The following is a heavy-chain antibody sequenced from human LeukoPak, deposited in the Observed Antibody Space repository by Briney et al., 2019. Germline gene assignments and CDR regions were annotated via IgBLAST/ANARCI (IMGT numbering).Heavy chain of an antibody. D-gene: IGHD6-6*01. Sequence: GSLRLSCAAFGFTFSNYAITLVRQSPGKGLEGVSAIGDNVISTWYAVPVKRRFTISRDNSKSTPYLHMNSLRAEDTAVYYCAKDLGKQLARELYYFDYWGQGTLVTVSS. J-gene: IGHJ4*02. V-gene: IGHV3-23*01. CDR2: IGDNVIST. CDR3: AKDLGKQLARELYYFDY. CDR1: GFTFSNYA.